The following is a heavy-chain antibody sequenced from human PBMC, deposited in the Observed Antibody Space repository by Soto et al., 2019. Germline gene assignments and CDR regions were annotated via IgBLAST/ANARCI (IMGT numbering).Heavy chain of an antibody. J-gene: IGHJ4*02. CDR3: AITGPY. CDR1: GFTFSSYG. V-gene: IGHV3-33*01. Sequence: QVQQVESGGGVVQPGRSLRLSCAASGFTFSSYGKHWVRQAPGKGLEWVAVIWFDGSNKFYADSVKGRFTISRDNSKNTVSLQMNSLRDEDSAAYYCAITGPYWGQGTLVTVSS. CDR2: IWFDGSNK.